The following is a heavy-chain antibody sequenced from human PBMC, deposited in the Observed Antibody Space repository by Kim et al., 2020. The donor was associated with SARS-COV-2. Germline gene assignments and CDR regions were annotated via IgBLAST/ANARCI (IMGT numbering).Heavy chain of an antibody. Sequence: DSVRGRFTISRGNAKKTLYLQMNSLRDEETAVYYCARDDGLDTPEIRGFDRWGQGTLVTVSS. CDR3: ARDDGLDTPEIRGFDR. J-gene: IGHJ4*02. V-gene: IGHV3-74*01. D-gene: IGHD2-8*01.